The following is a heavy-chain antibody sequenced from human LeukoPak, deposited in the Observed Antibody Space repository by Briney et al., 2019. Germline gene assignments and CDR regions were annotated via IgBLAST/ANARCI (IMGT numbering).Heavy chain of an antibody. CDR3: AKDVDQYYFDY. J-gene: IGHJ4*02. CDR1: GFTFSSYA. CDR2: ISGSGGST. Sequence: GGSLRLSCAASGFTFSSYAMSWVRQPPGKGLDWVSAISGSGGSTYYADSVKGRFTISRDNSKNTLYLQMNSLRAEDTAVYYRAKDVDQYYFDYWGQGTLVTVSS. D-gene: IGHD2-15*01. V-gene: IGHV3-23*01.